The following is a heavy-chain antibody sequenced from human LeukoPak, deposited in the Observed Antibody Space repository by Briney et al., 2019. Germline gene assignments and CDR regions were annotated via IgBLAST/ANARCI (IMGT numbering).Heavy chain of an antibody. D-gene: IGHD2-2*01. CDR1: GFTFSSYA. CDR3: ARSQLTQYYFDY. Sequence: GRSLRLSCAASGFTFSSYARHGVRQAQGKGLEGGAVISYDGSNKYYADSVKGRFTISRDNSKNTLYLQMNSLRAEDTAVYYCARSQLTQYYFDYWGQGTLVTVSS. CDR2: ISYDGSNK. V-gene: IGHV3-30-3*01. J-gene: IGHJ4*02.